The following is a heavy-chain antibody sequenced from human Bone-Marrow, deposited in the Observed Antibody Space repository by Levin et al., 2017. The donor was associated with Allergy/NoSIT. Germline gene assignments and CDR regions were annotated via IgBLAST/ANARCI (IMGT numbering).Heavy chain of an antibody. V-gene: IGHV4-39*01. CDR1: GGSISSSSYY. CDR3: ARLLSDIVVVPAAMRGWFDP. D-gene: IGHD2-2*01. J-gene: IGHJ5*02. Sequence: SETLSLTCTVSGGSISSSSYYWGWIRQPPGKGLEWIGSIYYSGSTYYNPSLKSRVTISVDTSKNQFSLKLSSVTAADTAVYYCARLLSDIVVVPAAMRGWFDPWGQGTLVTVSS. CDR2: IYYSGST.